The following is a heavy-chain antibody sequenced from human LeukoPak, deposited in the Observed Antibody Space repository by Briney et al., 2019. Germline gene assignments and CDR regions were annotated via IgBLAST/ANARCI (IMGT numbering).Heavy chain of an antibody. CDR3: ARGYCSSTSCSDVGWFDP. Sequence: ASVKVSCKASGGTFSSYTITWVRQAPGQGLEWMGGIIPIFGTANYAQKFQGRVTITTDESTSTAYMELSSLRSEDTAVYYCARGYCSSTSCSDVGWFDPWGQGTLVTVSS. CDR2: IIPIFGTA. J-gene: IGHJ5*02. V-gene: IGHV1-69*05. D-gene: IGHD2-2*01. CDR1: GGTFSSYT.